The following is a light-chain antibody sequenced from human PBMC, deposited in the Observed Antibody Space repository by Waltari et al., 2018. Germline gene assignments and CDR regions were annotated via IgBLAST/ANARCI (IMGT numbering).Light chain of an antibody. V-gene: IGLV2-23*02. CDR3: CSYAGTDTVII. J-gene: IGLJ2*01. CDR2: EVI. Sequence: QSALTQPTSVSGSPGQSITISCTGTSSDVGTYNFFSLYQQHPGKAPKLMIYEVIKRPSGVSNRFSGSKSGNTASLTISGLQDEDEADYYCCSYAGTDTVIIFGGGTKVTVL. CDR1: SSDVGTYNF.